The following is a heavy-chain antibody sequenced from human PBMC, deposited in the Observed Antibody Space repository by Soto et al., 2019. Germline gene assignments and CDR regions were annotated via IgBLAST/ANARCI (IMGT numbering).Heavy chain of an antibody. J-gene: IGHJ5*02. CDR3: ARGRPGGGVKRSWFDP. Sequence: QVLLVQSGAEVKKPGASVKVSCKASGYTFTSNDIYWVRQAPGQGLEWVGWMNPKSDDTGSAQKFQDRLIITRDTSITTAYMELTILTSEDTAVYYCARGRPGGGVKRSWFDPWGQWNLVTVSS. CDR1: GYTFTSND. D-gene: IGHD2-8*02. V-gene: IGHV1-8*01. CDR2: MNPKSDDT.